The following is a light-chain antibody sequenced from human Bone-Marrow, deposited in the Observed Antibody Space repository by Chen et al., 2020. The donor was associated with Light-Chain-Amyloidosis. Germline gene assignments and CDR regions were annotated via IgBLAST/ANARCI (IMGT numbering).Light chain of an antibody. J-gene: IGLJ2*01. Sequence: ELTQPPSVSVSPGQTARITCSGDDLPTKYAYWYQQKPGQAPVLVIHRDTERPSGISERFSGSSSGTTATLTISGVQAEDESDYHCQSADSSGTYEVIFGGGTKLTVL. CDR1: DLPTKY. CDR2: RDT. CDR3: QSADSSGTYEVI. V-gene: IGLV3-25*03.